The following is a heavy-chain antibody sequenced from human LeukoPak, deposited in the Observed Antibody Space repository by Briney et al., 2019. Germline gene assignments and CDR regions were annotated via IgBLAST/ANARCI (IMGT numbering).Heavy chain of an antibody. CDR2: ISVGGGRT. CDR3: AKVPSAYYFDY. J-gene: IGHJ4*02. V-gene: IGHV3-23*01. CDR1: GFTFSSYA. Sequence: GGSLRLSCAASGFTFSSYAMNWVRRAPGKGLEWVSAISVGGGRTYYADSVKGRFTISRDNSKNTLYLQMNSLRAEDTAVYYCAKVPSAYYFDYWGQGTLVTVSS.